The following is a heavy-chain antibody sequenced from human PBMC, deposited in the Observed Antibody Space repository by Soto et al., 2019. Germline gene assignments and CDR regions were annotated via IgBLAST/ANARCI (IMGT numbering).Heavy chain of an antibody. Sequence: GGSLRLSCAASGFTFSSYAMSWVRQAPGKGLEWVSAISGSGGSTYYADSVKGRFTISRDNSNNTLYLQMNSLRAEDTAVYYCAKDRTYCGGDCYSRGDALDIWGQGTMVTVSS. D-gene: IGHD2-21*01. CDR1: GFTFSSYA. V-gene: IGHV3-23*01. CDR2: ISGSGGST. J-gene: IGHJ3*02. CDR3: AKDRTYCGGDCYSRGDALDI.